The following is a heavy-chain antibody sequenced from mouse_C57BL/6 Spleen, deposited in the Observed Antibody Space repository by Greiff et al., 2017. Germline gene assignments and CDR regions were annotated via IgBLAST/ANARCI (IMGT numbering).Heavy chain of an antibody. D-gene: IGHD2-5*01. Sequence: QVQLQQPGAELVMPGASVKLSCKASGYTFTSYWMHWVKQRPGQGLEWIGEIDPSDSYTNYNQKFKGKSTLTVAKSSSPAYMQLSSLTSEDSAVYYCASYYSSLFDYWGKGTTLTVSS. J-gene: IGHJ2*01. CDR3: ASYYSSLFDY. CDR1: GYTFTSYW. V-gene: IGHV1-69*01. CDR2: IDPSDSYT.